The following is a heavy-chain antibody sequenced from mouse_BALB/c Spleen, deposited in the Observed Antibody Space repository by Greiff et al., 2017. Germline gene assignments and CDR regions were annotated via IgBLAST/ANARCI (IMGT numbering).Heavy chain of an antibody. V-gene: IGHV1-7*01. D-gene: IGHD2-14*01. CDR2: INPSTGYT. J-gene: IGHJ4*01. Sequence: QVQLQQSGAELAKPGASVKMSCKASGYTFTSYWMHWVKQRPGQGLEWIGYINPSTGYTEYNQKFKDKATLTADKSSSTAYMQLSSLTSEDSAVYYCARGEVRRYAMDYWGQGTSVTVSS. CDR3: ARGEVRRYAMDY. CDR1: GYTFTSYW.